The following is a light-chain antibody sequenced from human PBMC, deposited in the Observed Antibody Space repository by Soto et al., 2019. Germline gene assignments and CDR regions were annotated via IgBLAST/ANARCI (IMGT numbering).Light chain of an antibody. Sequence: EIVLTQSPGTLSLSPGERATLSYRASQSVSSNYLAWYQQRPGQAPSLLIYGASSRATGIPDRFSGSGSGTDFTLTISRLEPEDFAVYYCQQYGSSPRTFGQGTKVEIK. CDR3: QQYGSSPRT. CDR1: QSVSSNY. J-gene: IGKJ1*01. CDR2: GAS. V-gene: IGKV3-20*01.